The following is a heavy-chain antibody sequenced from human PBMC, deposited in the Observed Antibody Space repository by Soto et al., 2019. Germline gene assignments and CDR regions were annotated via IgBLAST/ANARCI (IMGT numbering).Heavy chain of an antibody. D-gene: IGHD6-6*01. CDR1: GGSISSYY. J-gene: IGHJ4*02. V-gene: IGHV4-59*01. CDR3: ARVSSIAARPVPYFDD. Sequence: PSETLSLTCTVSGGSISSYYWSWIRQPPGKGLEWIGYIYYSGSTNYNPSLKSRVTISVDTSKNQFSLKLSSVTAADTAVYYCARVSSIAARPVPYFDDWGQGTLVTVSS. CDR2: IYYSGST.